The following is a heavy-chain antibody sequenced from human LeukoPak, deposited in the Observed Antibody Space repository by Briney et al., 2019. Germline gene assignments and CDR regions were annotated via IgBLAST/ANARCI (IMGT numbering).Heavy chain of an antibody. V-gene: IGHV3-21*01. CDR3: ARELTYYDSSGGLDY. D-gene: IGHD3-22*01. J-gene: IGHJ4*02. CDR1: GFTFSSYS. Sequence: PGGSLRLSCAASGFTFSSYSMNWVRQAPGKGLEWVSSISSSSSYIYYADSVKGRFTISRDNAKNSLYLQMNSLRAEDTAVYYCARELTYYDSSGGLDYWGQGTLVTVSS. CDR2: ISSSSSYI.